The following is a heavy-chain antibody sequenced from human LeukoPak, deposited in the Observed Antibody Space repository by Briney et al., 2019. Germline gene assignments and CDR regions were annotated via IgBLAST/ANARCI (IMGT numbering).Heavy chain of an antibody. CDR3: ARALMGNYYFDY. Sequence: SETLSLTCAVYGGSFSGYCWSWIRQPPGKGLEWIGEINHSGSTNYNPSLKSRVTISVDKSKNQFSLKLSSVTAADTAVYYCARALMGNYYFDYWGQGTLVTVSS. CDR1: GGSFSGYC. V-gene: IGHV4-34*01. D-gene: IGHD2-8*01. CDR2: INHSGST. J-gene: IGHJ4*02.